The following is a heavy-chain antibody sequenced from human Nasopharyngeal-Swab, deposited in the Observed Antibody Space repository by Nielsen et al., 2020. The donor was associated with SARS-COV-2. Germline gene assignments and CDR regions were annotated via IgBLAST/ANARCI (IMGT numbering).Heavy chain of an antibody. J-gene: IGHJ4*02. CDR1: GFTFGTYA. CDR2: ISGSTGRT. Sequence: GGSLRLSCAASGFTFGTYAMAWVRQAPGKGLEWVSAISGSTGRTYYADSVQGRFAISRDNSKNTLSLQMDSLRAEDTAVYYCTSGRKYGSGIYYFDYWGQGTLVAVSS. CDR3: TSGRKYGSGIYYFDY. V-gene: IGHV3-23*01. D-gene: IGHD3-10*01.